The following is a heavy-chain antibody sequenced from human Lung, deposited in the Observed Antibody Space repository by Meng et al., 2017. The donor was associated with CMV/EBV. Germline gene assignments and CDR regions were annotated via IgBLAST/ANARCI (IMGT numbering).Heavy chain of an antibody. CDR1: GFSFSSYG. D-gene: IGHD6-13*01. J-gene: IGHJ6*02. V-gene: IGHV3-33*06. Sequence: GXSLRLSCEASGFSFSSYGMHWVRQAPGKGLEWVAVIWYDGSNENYGESVKGRFTISRDYSKNMLYLQMNSLRAEDTAVYYCAKDSSRSTWYGPDDYSGMDVWGQGTXVTVSS. CDR2: IWYDGSNE. CDR3: AKDSSRSTWYGPDDYSGMDV.